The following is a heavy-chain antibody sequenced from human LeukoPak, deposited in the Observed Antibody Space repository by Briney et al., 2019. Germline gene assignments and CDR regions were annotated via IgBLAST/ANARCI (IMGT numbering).Heavy chain of an antibody. CDR3: ARDGLGAITFGGVIGYYFDY. D-gene: IGHD3-16*02. Sequence: PGGSLRLSCAASGFTFSNCVLNWVRQAPGKGLEWVSLIYSGGSTYYADSVKGRFSISRDNSKNTLYLQMNGLRAEDTAVYYCARDGLGAITFGGVIGYYFDYWGQGALVTVSS. CDR1: GFTFSNCV. J-gene: IGHJ4*02. CDR2: IYSGGST. V-gene: IGHV3-53*01.